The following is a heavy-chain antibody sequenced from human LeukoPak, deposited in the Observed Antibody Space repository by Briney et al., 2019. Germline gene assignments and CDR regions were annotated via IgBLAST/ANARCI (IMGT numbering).Heavy chain of an antibody. D-gene: IGHD5-12*01. CDR1: GGTFSSYA. V-gene: IGHV1-69*05. CDR3: ARDLRSDSGYASHPGYYYYYYMDV. CDR2: IIPIFGTA. Sequence: SVKVSCKASGGTFSSYAISWVRQAPGQGLEWMGRIIPIFGTANYAQKFQGRVTITTDESTSTAYMELSSLRSEDTAVYYCARDLRSDSGYASHPGYYYYYYMDVWGKGTTVTVSS. J-gene: IGHJ6*03.